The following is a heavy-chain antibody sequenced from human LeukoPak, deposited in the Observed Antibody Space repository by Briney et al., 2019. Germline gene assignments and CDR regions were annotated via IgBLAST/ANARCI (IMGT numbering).Heavy chain of an antibody. D-gene: IGHD3-3*01. CDR1: GFTFSSYG. CDR2: ISYDGSNK. Sequence: GGSLRLSCAASGFTFSSYGMHWVRQAPGKGLEWVAVISYDGSNKYYADSVKGRFTISRDNSKNTLYLQMNSLRAEDTAVYYCARQNDFWSRYYFYRRQRTLLTVSS. V-gene: IGHV3-30*03. CDR3: ARQNDFWSRYYFY. J-gene: IGHJ4*02.